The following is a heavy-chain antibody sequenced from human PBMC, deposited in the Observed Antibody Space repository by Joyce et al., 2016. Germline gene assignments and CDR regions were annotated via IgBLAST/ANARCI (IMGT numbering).Heavy chain of an antibody. CDR2: ITSDGSRQ. J-gene: IGHJ4*02. V-gene: IGHV3-30*18. CDR1: GFPLNERG. Sequence: QVQLVESGGGVVRPGGSLRLSGVASGFPLNERGMHWVRQAPGKGLGWVALITSDGSRQLYTDSVKGRFTISRDNSRNTVYLQMDSLRPDDTAVFYCAKRGFCSGGRCYSFHFHLWGQGTLVTVSA. D-gene: IGHD2-15*01. CDR3: AKRGFCSGGRCYSFHFHL.